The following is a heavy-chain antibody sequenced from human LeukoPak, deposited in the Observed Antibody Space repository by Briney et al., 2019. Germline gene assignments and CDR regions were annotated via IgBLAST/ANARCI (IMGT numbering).Heavy chain of an antibody. J-gene: IGHJ6*02. CDR2: IRSESYGGTT. D-gene: IGHD5-18*01. CDR1: GFTFGDHA. V-gene: IGHV3-49*04. Sequence: PGGSLRLSCTTSGFTFGDHAMCWVRQAPGKGLEWVGFIRSESYGGTTEYAASVKGRFTISRDDSRGIAYLQMHSLKTEDTALYYCARGPIHLWLYYGMAVWGQGTTVTVSS. CDR3: ARGPIHLWLYYGMAV.